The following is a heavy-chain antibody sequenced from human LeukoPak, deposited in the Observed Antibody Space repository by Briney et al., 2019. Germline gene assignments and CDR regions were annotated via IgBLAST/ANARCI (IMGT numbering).Heavy chain of an antibody. Sequence: PGGSLRLSCAASGFTFSRYWMSWVRQAPGKGLEWVAHINQDGSAKYYVDSVKGRFTMSRDNAKNSMYLQMNNLRAEDTAVYYCARGDYYDGSGYYTDAFDIWGQGTMVTVSS. J-gene: IGHJ3*02. CDR1: GFTFSRYW. V-gene: IGHV3-7*01. CDR2: INQDGSAK. CDR3: ARGDYYDGSGYYTDAFDI. D-gene: IGHD3-22*01.